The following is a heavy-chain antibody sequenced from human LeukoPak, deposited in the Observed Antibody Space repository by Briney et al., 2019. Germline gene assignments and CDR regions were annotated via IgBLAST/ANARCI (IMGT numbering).Heavy chain of an antibody. J-gene: IGHJ4*02. CDR3: ARSYYVSSGYYYVFRTGFDY. CDR2: ISAYNGNT. D-gene: IGHD3-22*01. Sequence: ASVKVSCKASGYTFTSYGISWVRQAPGQGLEWMGWISAYNGNTNYAQKLQGRVTMTTDTSTSTAYMELRSLRSDDTAVYYCARSYYVSSGYYYVFRTGFDYWGQGTLVTVSS. V-gene: IGHV1-18*01. CDR1: GYTFTSYG.